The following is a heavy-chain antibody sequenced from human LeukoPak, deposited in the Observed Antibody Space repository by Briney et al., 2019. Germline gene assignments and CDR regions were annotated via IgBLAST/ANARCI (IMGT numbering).Heavy chain of an antibody. J-gene: IGHJ6*03. CDR2: IYTSGST. CDR3: ARSRYSYGSNYMGV. D-gene: IGHD5-18*01. CDR1: GGSISSGSYY. Sequence: SETLSLTCTVSGGSISSGSYYWSWIRQPAGKGLEWIGRIYTSGSTNYNPSLKSRVTISVDTSKKQFSLKLSSVTAADTAVYYCARSRYSYGSNYMGVWGKGTTVTVSS. V-gene: IGHV4-61*02.